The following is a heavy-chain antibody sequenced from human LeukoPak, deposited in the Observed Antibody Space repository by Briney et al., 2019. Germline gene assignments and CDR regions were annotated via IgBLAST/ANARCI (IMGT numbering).Heavy chain of an antibody. Sequence: ASMKVSXKASGHTLTAYYLHWVRQAPGQGLEWMGRINPNSGGTTYAQKFQGRVTMTRDTSIGTAYMELSSLRSDDTAVYYCARPHYESSGLYVDAFDIWGQGTMVTVSS. CDR1: GHTLTAYY. J-gene: IGHJ3*02. V-gene: IGHV1-2*06. D-gene: IGHD3-22*01. CDR3: ARPHYESSGLYVDAFDI. CDR2: INPNSGGT.